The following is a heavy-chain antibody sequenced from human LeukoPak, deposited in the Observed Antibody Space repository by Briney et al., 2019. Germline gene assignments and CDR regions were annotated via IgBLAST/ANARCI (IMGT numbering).Heavy chain of an antibody. V-gene: IGHV4-61*01. CDR1: GGSVSSGSHY. J-gene: IGHJ4*02. Sequence: PSETLSLTCTVSGGSVSSGSHYWSWIRQPPGKGLEWIGYIYYSGSTNYNPSLKSRVTISVDTSKNQFSLKLSSVTAADTAVYYCARVSGVDYGDSYFDYWDQGTLVTVSS. CDR3: ARVSGVDYGDSYFDY. D-gene: IGHD4-17*01. CDR2: IYYSGST.